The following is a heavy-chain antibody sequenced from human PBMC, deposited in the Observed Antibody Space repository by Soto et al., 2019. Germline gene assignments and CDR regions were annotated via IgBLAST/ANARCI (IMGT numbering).Heavy chain of an antibody. CDR1: GGSISSYY. CDR2: IYYSGST. J-gene: IGHJ6*03. Sequence: ASETLSLTCTVSGGSISSYYWSWIRQPPGKGLEWIGYIYYSGSTNYNPSLKSRVTISVDTSKNQFSLKLSSVTAADTAVYYCARGRAYYDFWSVYYYYMDVWGKGTTVTVSS. CDR3: ARGRAYYDFWSVYYYYMDV. D-gene: IGHD3-3*01. V-gene: IGHV4-59*01.